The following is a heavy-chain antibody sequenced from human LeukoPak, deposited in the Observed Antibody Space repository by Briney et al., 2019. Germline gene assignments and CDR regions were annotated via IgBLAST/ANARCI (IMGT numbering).Heavy chain of an antibody. V-gene: IGHV1-2*02. Sequence: ASVKASCKASGYTFTGYYMHWVRQAPGHGLEWMGWIKPNSGGTNYAQKFQGRVTMTRDTSISTAYMELSRLRSDDTAVYYCFPDSSGYYYSYWGQGTLVTVSS. CDR1: GYTFTGYY. D-gene: IGHD3-22*01. CDR3: FPDSSGYYYSY. CDR2: IKPNSGGT. J-gene: IGHJ4*02.